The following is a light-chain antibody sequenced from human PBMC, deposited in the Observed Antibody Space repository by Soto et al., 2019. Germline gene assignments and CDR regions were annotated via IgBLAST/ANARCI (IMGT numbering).Light chain of an antibody. CDR2: KAS. J-gene: IGKJ2*01. CDR3: QQYNSFSYT. Sequence: DIQMTQSPSTLSASVGDSVTITCRASQSISGWLAWYQQKPGKAPKLLIYKASSLRSGVPSRFSGSGSGTDFTLTITGLQPDDFATYYCQQYNSFSYTFGQGTKLEI. V-gene: IGKV1-5*03. CDR1: QSISGW.